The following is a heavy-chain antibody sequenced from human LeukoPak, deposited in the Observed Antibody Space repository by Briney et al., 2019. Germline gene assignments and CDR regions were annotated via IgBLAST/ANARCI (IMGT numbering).Heavy chain of an antibody. D-gene: IGHD6-6*01. CDR1: GFTFGSYG. J-gene: IGHJ4*02. CDR2: ISYDGSNK. CDR3: AQRIAVRPYPFGN. Sequence: GGSLRLSCAASGFTFGSYGMHWVRQAPGKGLEWVAVISYDGSNKYYADSVKGRFTISRDNSENTLYLQMNSLRAEDTAVYYCAQRIAVRPYPFGNWGQGTLVTVSS. V-gene: IGHV3-30*18.